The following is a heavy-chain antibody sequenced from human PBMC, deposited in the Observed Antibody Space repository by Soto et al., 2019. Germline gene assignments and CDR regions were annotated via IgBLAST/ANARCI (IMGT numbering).Heavy chain of an antibody. V-gene: IGHV4-30-4*01. CDR1: GGSISSGDYY. Sequence: QVQLQESGPGLVKPSQTLSLTCTVSGGSISSGDYYWSWIRQPPGKGLEWIGYIYHSGSPDYNPSLKRRVTISVDPSKNQSSLKLSSVTAADTAVYYCARERPDGARLDPWGQGTLVTVSS. J-gene: IGHJ5*02. CDR2: IYHSGSP. D-gene: IGHD6-6*01. CDR3: ARERPDGARLDP.